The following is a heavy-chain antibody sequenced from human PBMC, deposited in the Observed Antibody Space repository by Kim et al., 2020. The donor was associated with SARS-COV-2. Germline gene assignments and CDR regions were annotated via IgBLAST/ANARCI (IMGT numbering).Heavy chain of an antibody. J-gene: IGHJ4*02. CDR3: ARHARYGVASLMGGYYFDY. CDR2: IYYSGST. D-gene: IGHD3-16*01. CDR1: GGSISSSSYY. V-gene: IGHV4-39*01. Sequence: SETLSLTCTVSGGSISSSSYYWGWIRQPPGKGLEWIGSIYYSGSTYYNPSLKSRVTISVDTSKNQFSLKLSSVTAADTAVYYCARHARYGVASLMGGYYFDYWGQGTLVTVSS.